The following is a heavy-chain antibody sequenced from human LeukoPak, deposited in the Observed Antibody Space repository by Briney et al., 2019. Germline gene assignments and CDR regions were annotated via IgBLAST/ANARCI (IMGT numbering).Heavy chain of an antibody. Sequence: ASETLSLTCAVYGGSFSGYYWSWIRQPPGKGLEWIGEINHSGSTNYNPSLKSRVTISVDTSKNQFSLKLSSVTAADTAVYYCARGPRNYDVSGYYSGYWGQETRVTVSS. CDR2: INHSGST. CDR3: ARGPRNYDVSGYYSGY. V-gene: IGHV4-34*01. J-gene: IGHJ4*02. D-gene: IGHD3-22*01. CDR1: GGSFSGYY.